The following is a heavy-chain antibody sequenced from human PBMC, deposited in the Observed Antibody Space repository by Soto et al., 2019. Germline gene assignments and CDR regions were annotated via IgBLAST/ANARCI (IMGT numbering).Heavy chain of an antibody. V-gene: IGHV3-30-3*01. CDR1: GFTFSSYA. CDR3: ARGPSSLTRFDY. J-gene: IGHJ4*02. Sequence: PGGSLRLSCAASGFTFSSYAMHWVRQAPGKGLEWVAVISYDGSNKYYADSVKGRFTISRDNSKNTLSPQMNSLRAEDTAVYYCARGPSSLTRFDYWGQGTLVTVSS. D-gene: IGHD2-2*01. CDR2: ISYDGSNK.